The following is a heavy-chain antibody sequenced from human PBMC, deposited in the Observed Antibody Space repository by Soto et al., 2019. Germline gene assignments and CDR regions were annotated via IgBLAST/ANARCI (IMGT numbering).Heavy chain of an antibody. D-gene: IGHD3-10*01. CDR3: ASAPTVRGVIIKALDD. Sequence: SVKVSCKASGGTFSSYAISWVRQAPGQGLEWMGGIIPIFGTANYAQKFQGRVTITADESTSTAYMELSSLRSEDTAVYYCASAPTVRGVIIKALDDWGQGTLVTVSS. CDR2: IIPIFGTA. CDR1: GGTFSSYA. V-gene: IGHV1-69*13. J-gene: IGHJ4*02.